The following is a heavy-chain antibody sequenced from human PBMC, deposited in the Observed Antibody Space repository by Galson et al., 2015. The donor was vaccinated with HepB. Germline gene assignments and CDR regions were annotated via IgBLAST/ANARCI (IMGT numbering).Heavy chain of an antibody. CDR3: ARRVTIFGGGGGYYFDY. Sequence: CAISGDSVSSNSAAWNWIRQSPSRGLEWLGRTYYRSKWYNDYAVSVKSRIIINPDTSKNQFSLKLSSVTAADTAVYYCARRVTIFGGGGGYYFDYWGQGTLVTVSS. V-gene: IGHV6-1*01. CDR1: GDSVSSNSAA. D-gene: IGHD3-3*01. CDR2: TYYRSKWYN. J-gene: IGHJ4*02.